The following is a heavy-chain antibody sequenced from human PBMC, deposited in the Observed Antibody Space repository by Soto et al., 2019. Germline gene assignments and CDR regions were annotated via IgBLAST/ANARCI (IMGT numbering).Heavy chain of an antibody. J-gene: IGHJ3*02. CDR1: GFTFDDYA. Sequence: EVQLVESGGGLVQPGRSLRLSCAASGFTFDDYAMHWVRQAPGKGLEWVSGISWNSGSIGYADSVKGRFTISRDNAKNSLYLQMNSLRAEDTALYYCAKGVATASTVTTLDAFDIWGQGTMVTVSS. CDR3: AKGVATASTVTTLDAFDI. D-gene: IGHD4-17*01. CDR2: ISWNSGSI. V-gene: IGHV3-9*01.